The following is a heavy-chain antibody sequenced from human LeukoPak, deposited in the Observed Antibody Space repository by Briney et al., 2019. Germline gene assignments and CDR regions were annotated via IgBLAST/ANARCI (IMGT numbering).Heavy chain of an antibody. Sequence: PGGSLRLSCAASGFTFSSYSMNWVRQAPGKGLEWVSSISSSSSYIYYADSVKGRFTISRDNAKNSLYLQMNSLRAEDTALYYCAKDRGPFYYCSSTSCSFDYWGQGTLVTVSS. CDR2: ISSSSSYI. CDR1: GFTFSSYS. CDR3: AKDRGPFYYCSSTSCSFDY. D-gene: IGHD2-2*01. J-gene: IGHJ4*02. V-gene: IGHV3-21*04.